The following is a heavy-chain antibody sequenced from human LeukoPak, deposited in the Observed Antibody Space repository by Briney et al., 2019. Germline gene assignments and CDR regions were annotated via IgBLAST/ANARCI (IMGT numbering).Heavy chain of an antibody. CDR1: GYTLTELS. V-gene: IGHV1-24*01. D-gene: IGHD6-6*01. CDR2: FDPEDGET. J-gene: IGHJ4*02. CDR3: ARGGHPYSSSSGIAY. Sequence: ASVKVSCKVSGYTLTELSMHWVRQAPGKGLEWMGGFDPEDGETIYAQKFQGRVTITADESTSTAYMELSSLRSEDTAVYYCARGGHPYSSSSGIAYWGQGTLVTVSS.